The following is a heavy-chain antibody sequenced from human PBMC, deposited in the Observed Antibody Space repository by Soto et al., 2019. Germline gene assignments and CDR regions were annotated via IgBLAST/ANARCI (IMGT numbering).Heavy chain of an antibody. Sequence: ASVKVSCKASGGTFSSYAISWVRQAPGQRLEWMGWINAGNGNTKYSQKFQGRVTITRDTSASTAYMELSSLRSEDTAVYYCAREFMDYDILTGYRWFDPWGQGTLVTVSS. V-gene: IGHV1-3*01. CDR1: GGTFSSYA. D-gene: IGHD3-9*01. CDR3: AREFMDYDILTGYRWFDP. J-gene: IGHJ5*02. CDR2: INAGNGNT.